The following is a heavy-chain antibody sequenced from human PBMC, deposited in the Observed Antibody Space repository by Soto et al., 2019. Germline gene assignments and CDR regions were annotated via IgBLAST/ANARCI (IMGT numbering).Heavy chain of an antibody. D-gene: IGHD5-18*01. Sequence: QVQLVESGGGVVQPGRSLRLSCAASGFTFSRYGIDWVRQAAGKGLEWVALISYDGTDKYYADSGKGRFTISRDNSKNTMYLQMSSRGPEDRAVYYCVKERYAELWLEDYGMDVWGQGTTVTV. J-gene: IGHJ6*02. CDR2: ISYDGTDK. CDR1: GFTFSRYG. V-gene: IGHV3-30*18. CDR3: VKERYAELWLEDYGMDV.